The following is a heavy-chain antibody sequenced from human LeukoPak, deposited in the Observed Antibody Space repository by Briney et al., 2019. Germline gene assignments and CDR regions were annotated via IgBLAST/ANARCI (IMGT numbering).Heavy chain of an antibody. Sequence: PGGSLRLSCAASGFTFSSYSMNWVRQAPGKGLEWVSSISSSSSYIYYADSVKGRFTISRDNAKNSLYLQMNSLRAEDTAVYYCARDRKDIVVVPAAPTGYYYYYYMDVWGKGTTVTVSS. CDR2: ISSSSSYI. J-gene: IGHJ6*03. D-gene: IGHD2-2*01. CDR3: ARDRKDIVVVPAAPTGYYYYYYMDV. V-gene: IGHV3-21*01. CDR1: GFTFSSYS.